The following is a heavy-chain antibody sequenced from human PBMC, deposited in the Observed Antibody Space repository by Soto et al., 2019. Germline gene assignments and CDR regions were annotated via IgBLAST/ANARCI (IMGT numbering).Heavy chain of an antibody. Sequence: SVKVSCKASGGTFSSYTISWVRQAPGQGLEWMGRIIPILGIANYAQKFQGRVTITADKSTSTAYMELSSLRSEDTAVYYWARDRGKYGILTGYYGGQNWFDPWGQGTLVTVSS. CDR2: IIPILGIA. J-gene: IGHJ5*02. CDR3: ARDRGKYGILTGYYGGQNWFDP. D-gene: IGHD3-9*01. V-gene: IGHV1-69*04. CDR1: GGTFSSYT.